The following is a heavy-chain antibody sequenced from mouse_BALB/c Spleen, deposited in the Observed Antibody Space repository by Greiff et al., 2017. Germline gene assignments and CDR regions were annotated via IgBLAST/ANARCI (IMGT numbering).Heavy chain of an antibody. Sequence: EVHLVESGGGLVQPGGSRKISCAASGFTFSSFGMHWVRQAPEKGLEWVAYISSGSSTIYYADKVKGRFTISRDNPKNTLFLQMTSLRSEDTAMYYCARSTPFDYWGPGTTLTVSS. J-gene: IGHJ2*01. CDR1: GFTFSSFG. CDR3: ARSTPFDY. V-gene: IGHV5-17*02. CDR2: ISSGSSTI.